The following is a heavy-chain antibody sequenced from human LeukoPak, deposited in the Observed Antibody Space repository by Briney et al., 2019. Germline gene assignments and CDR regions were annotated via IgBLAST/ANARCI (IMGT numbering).Heavy chain of an antibody. CDR3: AKSLQGINELDY. V-gene: IGHV3-7*01. J-gene: IGHJ4*02. CDR1: GFTFSTYR. D-gene: IGHD4-11*01. CDR2: IKEDGREK. Sequence: GGSLRLSCEASGFTFSTYRMTWVRQAPGKGLEWVANIKEDGREKNYVDSVKGRFTISRDNAKNSLYLQMNSLRAEDTAVYYCAKSLQGINELDYWGQGTQVTVSS.